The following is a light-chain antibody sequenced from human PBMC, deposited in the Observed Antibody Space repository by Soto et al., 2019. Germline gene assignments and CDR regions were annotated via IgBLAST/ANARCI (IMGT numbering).Light chain of an antibody. V-gene: IGKV3-20*01. Sequence: EIVLTQSPGTLSLSPGERATLSCRASQSVSSSSLAWYQQKPGQAPRLLIYDTSSRATGIPDRFSGSGSGTDFTLTISRLEPEDFAVYYCQQYVSSPLTFGQGTRLEIK. CDR1: QSVSSSS. CDR3: QQYVSSPLT. J-gene: IGKJ5*01. CDR2: DTS.